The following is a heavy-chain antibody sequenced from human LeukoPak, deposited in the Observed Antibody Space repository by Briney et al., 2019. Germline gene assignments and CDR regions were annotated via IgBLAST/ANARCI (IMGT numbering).Heavy chain of an antibody. CDR1: GFTFSDHY. Sequence: GGSLRLSCAASGFTFSDHYMDWVRQAPGKGLEWVSVIAGSDGFTQYADSVKGRFTISRDNSKNTVYLQMNRLRVEDTALYYCVRSLDYWGQGTLVTVSS. CDR3: VRSLDY. V-gene: IGHV3-53*01. J-gene: IGHJ4*02. CDR2: IAGSDGFT.